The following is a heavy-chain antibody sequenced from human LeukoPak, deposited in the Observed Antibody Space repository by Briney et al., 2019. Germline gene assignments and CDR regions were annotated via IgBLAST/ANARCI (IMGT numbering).Heavy chain of an antibody. V-gene: IGHV3-23*01. CDR2: ISGSGDVT. D-gene: IGHD1-14*01. J-gene: IGHJ5*02. CDR3: ANKPAGFDP. Sequence: GGSLRLSCTSSGFTFSSDAMTWVRQAPGKGLEWVSSISGSGDVTYYADSVKGRFTISRDNPKNTLYLQMNSLKAEDTAVYYCANKPAGFDPWGQGTLVTVSS. CDR1: GFTFSSDA.